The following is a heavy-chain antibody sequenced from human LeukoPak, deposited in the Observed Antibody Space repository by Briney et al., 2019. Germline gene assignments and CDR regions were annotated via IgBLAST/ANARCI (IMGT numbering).Heavy chain of an antibody. CDR3: ARDPFWGGYGLYYYYYMDV. CDR1: GFTFSSYA. CDR2: ISGSGGST. D-gene: IGHD3-3*01. Sequence: GGSLRLSCAASGFTFSSYAMSWVRQAPGKGLEWVSAISGSGGSTYYADSVKGRFTISRDNSKNTLYLQMNSLRAEDTAVYYCARDPFWGGYGLYYYYYMDVWGKGTTVTVSS. J-gene: IGHJ6*03. V-gene: IGHV3-23*01.